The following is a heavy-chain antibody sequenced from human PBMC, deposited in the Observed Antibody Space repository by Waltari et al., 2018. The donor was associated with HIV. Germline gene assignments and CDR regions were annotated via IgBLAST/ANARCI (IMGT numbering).Heavy chain of an antibody. V-gene: IGHV1-2*02. CDR2: INPNSGAT. J-gene: IGHJ5*02. Sequence: QVQLVQSGAEVKKPGASVKVPCKASGYTLTGHYMHWERQAPGQGLEWMGWINPNSGATNYAQKFQGRVTMTRDTSISTAYMELNSLRSHDTAVYYCARPLPYCSTSSCPYFDPWGQGTLVTVSS. D-gene: IGHD2-2*01. CDR3: ARPLPYCSTSSCPYFDP. CDR1: GYTLTGHY.